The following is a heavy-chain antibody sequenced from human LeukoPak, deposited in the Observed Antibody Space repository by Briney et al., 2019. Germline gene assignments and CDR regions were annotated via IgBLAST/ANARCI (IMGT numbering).Heavy chain of an antibody. J-gene: IGHJ6*03. CDR2: IYYSGST. D-gene: IGHD4-11*01. V-gene: IGHV4-59*01. CDR3: ARSSDSIYYYYMDV. CDR1: GGSISSYY. Sequence: SETLSLTCTVSGGSISSYYWSWIRQPPGKGLEWIGYIYYSGSTNYNPSLKSRVTISVDTSKNQFSLKLSSVTAADTAVYYCARSSDSIYYYYMDVWGNGTTVTVSS.